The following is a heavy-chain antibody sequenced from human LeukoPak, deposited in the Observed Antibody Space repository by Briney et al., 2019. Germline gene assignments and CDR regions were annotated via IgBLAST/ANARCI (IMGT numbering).Heavy chain of an antibody. J-gene: IGHJ3*02. CDR3: ARESVLLRRNAFDI. Sequence: KSGGSLRPSCAASGFTFSSYSMNWVRQAPGKGLEWVSSISSSSSYIYYADSVKGRFTISRDNAKNSLYLQMNSLRAEDTAVYYCARESVLLRRNAFDIWGQGTMVTVSS. V-gene: IGHV3-21*01. D-gene: IGHD3-10*01. CDR2: ISSSSSYI. CDR1: GFTFSSYS.